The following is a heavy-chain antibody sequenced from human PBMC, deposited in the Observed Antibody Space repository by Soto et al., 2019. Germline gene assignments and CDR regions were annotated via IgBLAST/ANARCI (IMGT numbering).Heavy chain of an antibody. D-gene: IGHD6-13*01. CDR2: IYWDDDK. J-gene: IGHJ4*02. Sequence: QITLKESGPTLVKPTQTLTLTCTFSGFSLITRGVGVGWIRQPPGKALEWLALIYWDDDKRYSPSLKTRLTITKDTAKNQLLLTTTDMDPVHTATYSCAHIGASRWFDFWGQGTLLTVSS. V-gene: IGHV2-5*02. CDR3: AHIGASRWFDF. CDR1: GFSLITRGVG.